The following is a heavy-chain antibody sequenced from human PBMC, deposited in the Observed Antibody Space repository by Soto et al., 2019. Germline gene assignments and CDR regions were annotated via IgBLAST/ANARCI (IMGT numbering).Heavy chain of an antibody. CDR2: INWNGGST. Sequence: GGSLRLSCVASGFTSEENDMSWVRQVPGKGLEWVSNINWNGGSTGYADSVKGRFTISRDNAKNSLFLQMNSLRAEDTALYHCASLRRYCIITGCYDAFDIWGQGTLVTVSS. V-gene: IGHV3-20*01. CDR3: ASLRRYCIITGCYDAFDI. D-gene: IGHD2-2*01. CDR1: GFTSEEND. J-gene: IGHJ3*02.